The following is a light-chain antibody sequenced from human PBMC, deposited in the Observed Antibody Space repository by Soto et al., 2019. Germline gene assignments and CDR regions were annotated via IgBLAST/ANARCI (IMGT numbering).Light chain of an antibody. Sequence: EMVMTQSPAIRAVSPGERATLSFRASQSVSSSYLAWYQQKPGQAPRLLIYGAPSRATRITDRFSGSGSGTDFTLTISRLEPEDFAVYYCQQYGSSPWTFGQGTKVDI. J-gene: IGKJ1*01. CDR1: QSVSSSY. CDR2: GAP. CDR3: QQYGSSPWT. V-gene: IGKV3-20*01.